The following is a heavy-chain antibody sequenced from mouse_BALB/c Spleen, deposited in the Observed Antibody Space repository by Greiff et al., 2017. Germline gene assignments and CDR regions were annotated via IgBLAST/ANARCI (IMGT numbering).Heavy chain of an antibody. D-gene: IGHD2-1*01. CDR1: GFTFSSYA. V-gene: IGHV5-6-5*01. CDR2: ISSGGST. Sequence: EVNVVESGGGLVKPGGSLKLSCAASGFTFSSYAMSWVRQTPEKRLEWVASISSGGSTYYPDSVKGRFTISRDNARNILYLQMSSLRSEDTAMYYCARSAYGNYWYFDVWGAGTTVTVSS. CDR3: ARSAYGNYWYFDV. J-gene: IGHJ1*01.